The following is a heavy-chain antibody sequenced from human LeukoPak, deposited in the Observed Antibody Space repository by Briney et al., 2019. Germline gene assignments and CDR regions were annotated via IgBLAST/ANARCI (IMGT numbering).Heavy chain of an antibody. D-gene: IGHD2-8*01. J-gene: IGHJ4*02. CDR1: GVTFSTYA. CDR3: AKNTNSKPDN. Sequence: GGSLRLSCAASGVTFSTYAMSWVRQAPGKGLEWVSTFSGRGAGTCYADSVKGRFTISRDNSKNTLYLQMNSLRADDTAVYYCAKNTNSKPDNWGQGTLVTVSS. CDR2: FSGRGAGT. V-gene: IGHV3-23*01.